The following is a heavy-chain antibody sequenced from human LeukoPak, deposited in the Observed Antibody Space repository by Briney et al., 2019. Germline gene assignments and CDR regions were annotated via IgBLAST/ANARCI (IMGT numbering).Heavy chain of an antibody. J-gene: IGHJ4*02. V-gene: IGHV3-21*01. CDR1: GFTFSSYS. D-gene: IGHD2-2*01. CDR3: AREPYYCSSTSCSRGVFDY. CDR2: INNSSSYI. Sequence: PGGSLRLSCAASGFTFSSYSMNWVRQAPGEGLGWGSSINNSSSYIYYADSVKGRFTISRDNAKNSLYLQMNSLRAEDTAVYYCAREPYYCSSTSCSRGVFDYWGQGTLVTVSS.